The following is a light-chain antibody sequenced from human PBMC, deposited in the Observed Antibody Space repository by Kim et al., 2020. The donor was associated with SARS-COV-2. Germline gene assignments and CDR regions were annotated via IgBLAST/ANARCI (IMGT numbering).Light chain of an antibody. CDR1: KLGDKY. CDR2: QDS. CDR3: QAWDSSTGWV. J-gene: IGLJ3*02. Sequence: SYGLTQPPSVSVSPGQTASITCSGDKLGDKYACWYQQKPGQSPVLVIYQDSKRPSGIPERFSGSNSGNTATLTISGTQAMDEADYYCQAWDSSTGWVFGGGTQLTVL. V-gene: IGLV3-1*01.